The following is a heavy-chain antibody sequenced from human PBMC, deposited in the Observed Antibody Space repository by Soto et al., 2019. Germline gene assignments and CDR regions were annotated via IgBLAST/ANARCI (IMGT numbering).Heavy chain of an antibody. Sequence: QVQLVESGGGVVQPGRSLRLSCAASGFSLSSYGMYWVRQAPGKGLEWVAVSLFDGSVDYNGDSVKGRFTISRDTSKNTLYLQMDSLRVDDTALYYCARVLSPYSTSSWYFDLWGRGTLVTVSS. V-gene: IGHV3-33*01. CDR2: SLFDGSVD. J-gene: IGHJ2*01. D-gene: IGHD6-13*01. CDR1: GFSLSSYG. CDR3: ARVLSPYSTSSWYFDL.